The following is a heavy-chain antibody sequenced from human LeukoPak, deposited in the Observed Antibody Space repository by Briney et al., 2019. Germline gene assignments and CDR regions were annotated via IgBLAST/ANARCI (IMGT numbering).Heavy chain of an antibody. CDR3: ARGTYSGYDFGY. J-gene: IGHJ4*02. CDR2: INAGNGYI. V-gene: IGHV1-3*01. CDR1: GYTFTTYS. Sequence: GASVNVSCKASGYTFTTYSIHWVRQAPGQRLEWMGWINAGNGYIKYSQKFQGRVTTTSDTSASTAYMELSSLKSEDTAVYYCARGTYSGYDFGYWGQGTLVTVSS. D-gene: IGHD5-12*01.